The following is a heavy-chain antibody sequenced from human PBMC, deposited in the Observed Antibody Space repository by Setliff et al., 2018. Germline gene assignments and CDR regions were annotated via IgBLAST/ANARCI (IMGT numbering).Heavy chain of an antibody. CDR3: TVYNTGSSKDHY. J-gene: IGHJ4*02. Sequence: PSETLSLTCAVYGGSFSGYYWSWIRQPPGKGLEWIGYIYYSGSTYYNPSLKSRVTISVDTSKNQFSLKLSSVTAADTAVYYCTVYNTGSSKDHYWGQGTPVTVSS. CDR2: IYYSGST. V-gene: IGHV4-34*01. D-gene: IGHD2-8*02. CDR1: GGSFSGYY.